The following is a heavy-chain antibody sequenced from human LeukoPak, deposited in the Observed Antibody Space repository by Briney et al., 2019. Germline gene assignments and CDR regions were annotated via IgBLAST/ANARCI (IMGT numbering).Heavy chain of an antibody. CDR3: SSRSSIWSGYQDTLYYFDS. J-gene: IGHJ4*02. CDR1: GGSISSYY. Sequence: SETLSLTCTVSGGSISSYYWSWIRQPPGKRLEWIGHIYYSGSTNYNPSLKSRVTISVDTSKNQFSLKLSSVTAADTAVYYCSSRSSIWSGYQDTLYYFDSWGQGTLVTVSS. D-gene: IGHD3-3*01. V-gene: IGHV4-59*01. CDR2: IYYSGST.